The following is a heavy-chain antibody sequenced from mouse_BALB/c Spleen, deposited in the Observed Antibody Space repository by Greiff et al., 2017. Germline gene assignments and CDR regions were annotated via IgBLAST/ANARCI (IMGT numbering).Heavy chain of an antibody. D-gene: IGHD1-1*01. CDR3: TRGGITTVVATRYYAMDY. CDR1: GYTFTSYY. V-gene: IGHV1S81*02. Sequence: QVQLQQSGAELVKPGASVKLSCKASGYTFTSYYMYWVKQRPGQGLEWIGEINPSNGGTNFNEKFKSKATLTADKSSSTAYMQLSSLTSEDSAVYYCTRGGITTVVATRYYAMDYWGQGTSDTVSS. CDR2: INPSNGGT. J-gene: IGHJ4*01.